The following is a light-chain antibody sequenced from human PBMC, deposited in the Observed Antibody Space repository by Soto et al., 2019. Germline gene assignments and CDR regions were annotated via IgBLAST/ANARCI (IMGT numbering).Light chain of an antibody. CDR3: LQYYSTPWT. Sequence: DIVMTQSPDSLAVSLGERATMNCKCSRSVLYKSNNKNHLAWNQQKPGQPPQLIIYWASTRESGVPDRFSGSGSGTDFTLTISSLQAEDVAVYYCLQYYSTPWTFGQGTKVDIK. J-gene: IGKJ1*01. CDR2: WAS. V-gene: IGKV4-1*01. CDR1: RSVLYKSNNKNH.